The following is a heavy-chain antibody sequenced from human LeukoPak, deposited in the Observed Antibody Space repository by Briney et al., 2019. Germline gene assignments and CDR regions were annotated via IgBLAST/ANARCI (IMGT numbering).Heavy chain of an antibody. Sequence: GGSLRLSCEASGFPFSSYAMSWVRQAPGKGLEWVSAISGSGGSTYYADSVKGRFTISRDNSKNTLSLQMNSLRAEDTAIYYCAKGHYASGSYRYGLDVWGQGTTVTVSS. D-gene: IGHD3-10*01. CDR2: ISGSGGST. CDR1: GFPFSSYA. V-gene: IGHV3-23*01. CDR3: AKGHYASGSYRYGLDV. J-gene: IGHJ6*02.